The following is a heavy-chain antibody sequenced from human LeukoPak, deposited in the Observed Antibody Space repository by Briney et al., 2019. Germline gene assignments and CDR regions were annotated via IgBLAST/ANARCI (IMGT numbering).Heavy chain of an antibody. CDR2: INPNSGGT. CDR1: GYAFTGHD. D-gene: IGHD6-13*01. CDR3: ARSTRPYTSSFAY. J-gene: IGHJ4*02. Sequence: ASVKVSCEASGYAFTGHDIHWVRQAPGQGLEWMGWINPNSGGTNNAQKFQDRVTMTRDASISTAYMELSRLRSDDTAVYYCARSTRPYTSSFAYWGQGTLVTVSS. V-gene: IGHV1-2*02.